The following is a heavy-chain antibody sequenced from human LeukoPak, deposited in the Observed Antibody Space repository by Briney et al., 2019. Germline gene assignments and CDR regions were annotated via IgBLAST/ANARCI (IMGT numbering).Heavy chain of an antibody. J-gene: IGHJ4*02. V-gene: IGHV4-34*01. CDR3: ARLFAGTFDY. CDR2: INHSGST. Sequence: SETLSLTCAVYGGSFSGYYWSWIRQPPGKGLEWIGEINHSGSTNYNPSLKSRVTISVDTSKNQFSLKLSSVTAADTAVYYCARLFAGTFDYWGQGTLVTVSS. CDR1: GGSFSGYY. D-gene: IGHD1-14*01.